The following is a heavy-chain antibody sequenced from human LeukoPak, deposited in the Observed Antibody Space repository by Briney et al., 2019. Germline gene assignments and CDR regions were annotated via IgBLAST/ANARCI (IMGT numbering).Heavy chain of an antibody. J-gene: IGHJ4*02. Sequence: SETLSLTCAVYGGSFRGYYLRWIRPPPRKGVEWIGAINHSGSTNYNPSLKSRVTISVDTSKNQFSLKLSSVTGADTAVYYCARYVGYSSSYRSRPFDYWGQGTLVTVSS. CDR1: GGSFRGYY. V-gene: IGHV4-34*01. CDR3: ARYVGYSSSYRSRPFDY. CDR2: INHSGST. D-gene: IGHD6-13*01.